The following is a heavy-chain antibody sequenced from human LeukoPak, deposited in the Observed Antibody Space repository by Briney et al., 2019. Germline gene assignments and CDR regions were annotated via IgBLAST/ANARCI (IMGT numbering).Heavy chain of an antibody. CDR3: ARSLGDV. Sequence: SETLSLTCGVYGGSFSGYYWSWIRQSPGKGLEWIGEINHSGFTNSNPSLKGRVTMSADTSKNQFSLKVSSVTAADTAVYFCARSLGDVWGQGTMVTVSS. CDR2: INHSGFT. V-gene: IGHV4-34*01. J-gene: IGHJ6*02. CDR1: GGSFSGYY.